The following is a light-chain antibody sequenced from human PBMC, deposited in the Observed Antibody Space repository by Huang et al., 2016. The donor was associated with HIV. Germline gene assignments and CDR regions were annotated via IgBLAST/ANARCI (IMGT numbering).Light chain of an antibody. CDR3: QQSYSTPL. Sequence: DIQMTQSPSSLSASVGDRVTITCRASQTISNYLSWYQQKPGKAPKLLIYAAYTLQRVVPSRFSGSGYGTDFTLTISSLQPEDFATYYCQQSYSTPLFGGGTKVETK. V-gene: IGKV1-39*01. CDR2: AAY. J-gene: IGKJ4*01. CDR1: QTISNY.